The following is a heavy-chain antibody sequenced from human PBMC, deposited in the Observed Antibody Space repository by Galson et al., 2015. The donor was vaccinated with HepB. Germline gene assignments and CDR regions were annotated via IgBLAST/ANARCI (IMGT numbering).Heavy chain of an antibody. CDR3: VKATWPRGNY. CDR2: ITTNSDSK. J-gene: IGHJ4*02. D-gene: IGHD3-10*01. V-gene: IGHV3-48*02. Sequence: SLRLSCAGSGFTFSDYGMNWVRQAPGKGLEWIAYITTNSDSKDFADSVKGRFTVSRDNAKSSLYLQMDSLRHEDTAMYHCVKATWPRGNYWGQGTLVIVSS. CDR1: GFTFSDYG.